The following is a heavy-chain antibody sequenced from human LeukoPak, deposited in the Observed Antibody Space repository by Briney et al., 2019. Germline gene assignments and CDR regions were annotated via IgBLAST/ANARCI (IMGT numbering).Heavy chain of an antibody. CDR1: GYTFTGYY. J-gene: IGHJ4*02. CDR2: INPNSGVT. CDR3: ARAVAGIDY. D-gene: IGHD6-19*01. V-gene: IGHV1-2*02. Sequence: ASVKVSCKASGYTFTGYYLHWVRQAPGQGLEWMGWINPNSGVTNYAQNFQGRVTMTRDTSISTGYMELSRLRSDDTALYHCARAVAGIDYWGQGTLVTVSS.